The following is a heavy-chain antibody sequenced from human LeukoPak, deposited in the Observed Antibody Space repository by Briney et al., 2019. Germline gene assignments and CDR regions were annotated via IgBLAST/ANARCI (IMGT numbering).Heavy chain of an antibody. CDR2: ISSSGSTI. CDR1: GFTFSSYE. V-gene: IGHV3-48*03. J-gene: IGHJ6*04. D-gene: IGHD2-15*01. CDR3: ARTPAGGSCYSCYYYYGMDV. Sequence: GGSLRLSCAASGFTFSSYEMNWVRQAPGKGLEWVSYISSSGSTIYYADPVKGRFTISRDNAKNPLYLQMNSLRAEDTAVYYCARTPAGGSCYSCYYYYGMDVWGKGTTVTVSS.